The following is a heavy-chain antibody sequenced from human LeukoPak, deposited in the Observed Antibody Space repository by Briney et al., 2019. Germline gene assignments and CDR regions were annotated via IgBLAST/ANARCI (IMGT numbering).Heavy chain of an antibody. Sequence: GGSLRLSCAASGFTFSSYAMSWVRQAPGKGLEWVSAISGSGVSTYYADSVKGRFNTSRDNSKNTLYMQLNSLRAEDTAVYYCAKLLWFGDCHDWGQGTLVTVSS. D-gene: IGHD3-10*01. J-gene: IGHJ4*02. CDR1: GFTFSSYA. V-gene: IGHV3-23*01. CDR3: AKLLWFGDCHD. CDR2: ISGSGVST.